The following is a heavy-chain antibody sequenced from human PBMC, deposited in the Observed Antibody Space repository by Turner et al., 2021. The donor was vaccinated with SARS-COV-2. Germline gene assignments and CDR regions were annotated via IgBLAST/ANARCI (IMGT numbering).Heavy chain of an antibody. CDR3: ARDPGVEVVAATEGYGMDV. Sequence: QVQLVQSGAEVKKPGSSVKVSCKAYGGTFSSYSISWVRQAPGQGLEWMGGIIPIFGTANYVQKFQGRVTITADESTSTVYMELRSLRSEDTAVYYCARDPGVEVVAATEGYGMDVWGQGTTVTVSS. CDR1: GGTFSSYS. V-gene: IGHV1-69*01. CDR2: IIPIFGTA. J-gene: IGHJ6*02. D-gene: IGHD2-15*01.